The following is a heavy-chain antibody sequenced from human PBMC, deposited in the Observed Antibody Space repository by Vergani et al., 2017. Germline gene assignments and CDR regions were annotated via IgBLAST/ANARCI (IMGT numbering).Heavy chain of an antibody. CDR1: GGSISSGGYY. CDR2: IYYSGST. V-gene: IGHV4-31*01. J-gene: IGHJ6*03. Sequence: QLQLQESGPGLVKPSETLSLTCTVSGGSISSGGYYWSWIRQHPGKGLEWIGYIYYSGSTYYNPSLKSLVTISVDTSKNQFSLKLSSVTAADTAVYYCARDSGSHTANYYYYDYMDVWGKGTTVTVSS. CDR3: ARDSGSHTANYYYYDYMDV. D-gene: IGHD1-26*01.